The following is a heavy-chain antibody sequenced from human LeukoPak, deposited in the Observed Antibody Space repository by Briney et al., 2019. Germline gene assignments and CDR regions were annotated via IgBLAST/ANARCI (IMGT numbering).Heavy chain of an antibody. CDR2: IHYSGST. D-gene: IGHD3-22*01. J-gene: IGHJ4*02. CDR1: GGSISSSSYY. V-gene: IGHV4-39*07. Sequence: SETLSLTCTVSGGSISSSSYYWGWIRQPPGKGLEWIGTIHYSGSTYYNPSLKSRVTISVDTSKNQFSLKLSSVTAADTAVYYCARASDYYDTSGYYYFDYWGQGTLVTVSS. CDR3: ARASDYYDTSGYYYFDY.